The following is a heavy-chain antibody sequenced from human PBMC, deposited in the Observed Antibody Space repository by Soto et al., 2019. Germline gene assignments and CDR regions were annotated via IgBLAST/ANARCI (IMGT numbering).Heavy chain of an antibody. D-gene: IGHD6-6*01. J-gene: IGHJ4*02. Sequence: SETLSLTCTVSDGSISSGDYYWSWIRQPPGKGLEWIGYIYYSGSTYYNPSLKSRVTISVDTSKNQFSLKLSSVTAADTAVYYCARGRIAARPLDYWGQGTLVTVSS. CDR3: ARGRIAARPLDY. V-gene: IGHV4-30-4*01. CDR2: IYYSGST. CDR1: DGSISSGDYY.